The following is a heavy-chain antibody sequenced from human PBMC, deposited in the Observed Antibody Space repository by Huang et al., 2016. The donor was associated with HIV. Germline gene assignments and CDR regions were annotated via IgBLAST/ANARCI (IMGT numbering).Heavy chain of an antibody. CDR3: ARDATKNPRGWFDP. CDR1: GGSLSGYY. J-gene: IGHJ5*02. CDR2: INHLGRR. D-gene: IGHD3-10*01. Sequence: QVHLQQWGAGLFKSAETLSLTCAVYGGSLSGYYWSWLRQTPGKGLEWIGEINHLGRRKANPLLKSRISLSMGGSKKQFSLKLGSISDADTAVYFCARDATKNPRGWFDPWGQGTLVTVSS. V-gene: IGHV4-34*02.